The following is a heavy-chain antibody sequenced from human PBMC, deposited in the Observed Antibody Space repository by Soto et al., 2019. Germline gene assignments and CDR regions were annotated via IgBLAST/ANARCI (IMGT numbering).Heavy chain of an antibody. CDR3: ARDADILTGSDAFDI. J-gene: IGHJ3*02. Sequence: QVQLVESGGGSVKPGGSLRLSCAASGFTFSDYYMSWIRQAPGKGLEWVSYISSSTIYTNYADSVKGRFTISRDNAKNSLYLQMNSLRAEDTAVYYCARDADILTGSDAFDIWGQGTMVTVSS. V-gene: IGHV3-11*05. CDR1: GFTFSDYY. CDR2: ISSSTIYT. D-gene: IGHD3-9*01.